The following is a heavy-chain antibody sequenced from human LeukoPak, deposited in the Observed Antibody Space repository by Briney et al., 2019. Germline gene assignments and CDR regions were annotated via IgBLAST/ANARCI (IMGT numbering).Heavy chain of an antibody. V-gene: IGHV4-31*02. CDR1: GASISSGGYY. CDR2: IYYSGSS. CDR3: ARGAKPYYDILTTQLDFQH. D-gene: IGHD3-9*01. J-gene: IGHJ1*01. Sequence: PSETLSLTCTVSGASISSGGYYWGCIRQHAGKGLEWIGYIYYSGSSYYNPSLKSRVTISVDASKNQFSLRLSTATAADTALYYCARGAKPYYDILTTQLDFQHWGQGTLVTVSS.